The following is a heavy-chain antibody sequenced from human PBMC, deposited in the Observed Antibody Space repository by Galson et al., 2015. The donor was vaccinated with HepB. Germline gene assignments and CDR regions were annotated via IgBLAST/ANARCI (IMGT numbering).Heavy chain of an antibody. CDR1: GFTFSDYY. Sequence: SLRLSCAASGFTFSDYYMRWIRQAPGKGLEWGSYISSSSSYTNYAGSVKGRFTISRDNAKNSLYLQMNSLRAEDTAVYYCARGWWELPQFGYGGQGTLVTVSS. D-gene: IGHD1-26*01. CDR2: ISSSSSYT. V-gene: IGHV3-11*05. J-gene: IGHJ4*02. CDR3: ARGWWELPQFGY.